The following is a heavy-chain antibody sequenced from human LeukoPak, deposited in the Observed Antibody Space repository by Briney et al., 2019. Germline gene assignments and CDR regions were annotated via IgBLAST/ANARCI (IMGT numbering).Heavy chain of an antibody. CDR3: ARDRRFEVRGVLGMDV. V-gene: IGHV4-59*12. D-gene: IGHD3-10*01. CDR2: IYYSGNT. CDR1: GGSISGYY. J-gene: IGHJ6*02. Sequence: SETLSLTCTVSGGSISGYYWSWIRQPPGKGLEWIGYIYYSGNTNYNPSLKSRVTISVDTSKNQFSLKLSSVTAADTAVYYCARDRRFEVRGVLGMDVWGQGTTVTVSS.